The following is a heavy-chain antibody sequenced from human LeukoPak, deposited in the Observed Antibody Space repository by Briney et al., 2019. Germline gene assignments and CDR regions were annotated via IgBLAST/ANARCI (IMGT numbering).Heavy chain of an antibody. CDR2: IYPGDSDT. V-gene: IGHV5-51*01. Sequence: GESLKIFCKGSGYSFTSYWIGWVRQMPGKGLEWMGIIYPGDSDTRYSPSFQGQVTISADKSISTAYLQWSSLKASDTAVYYCTRHVPPYGDYAGYWGQGTLVTVSS. CDR3: TRHVPPYGDYAGY. CDR1: GYSFTSYW. D-gene: IGHD4-17*01. J-gene: IGHJ4*02.